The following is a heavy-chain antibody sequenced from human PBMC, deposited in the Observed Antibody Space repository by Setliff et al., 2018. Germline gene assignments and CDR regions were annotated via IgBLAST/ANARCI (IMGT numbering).Heavy chain of an antibody. CDR2: IYVTEST. V-gene: IGHV4-39*07. Sequence: SETLSLTCNVSGGSVSSTSHYWGWIRQPPGKGLEWIGRIYVTESTKYNPSLKSRVTLSIDTSKNQFSLELSSVTAADAALYYCAASRAYTGAVEEWFLPKTFDFWGQGSPVTV. CDR1: GGSVSSTSHY. J-gene: IGHJ4*02. CDR3: AASRAYTGAVEEWFLPKTFDF. D-gene: IGHD3-10*01.